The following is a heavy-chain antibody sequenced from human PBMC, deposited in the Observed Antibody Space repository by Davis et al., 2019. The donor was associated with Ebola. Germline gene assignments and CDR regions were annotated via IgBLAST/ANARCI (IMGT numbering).Heavy chain of an antibody. CDR2: ISSGGST. CDR3: AKTSSGWAGFDY. V-gene: IGHV3-53*01. CDR1: GFTVSSNY. J-gene: IGHJ4*02. Sequence: GESLKISCAASGFTVSSNYMSWVRQAPGKGLEWVSVISSGGSTYYADSVKGRFTISRDNAKNTLYLQMNSLRAEDTAVYYCAKTSSGWAGFDYWGQGTLVTVSS. D-gene: IGHD6-19*01.